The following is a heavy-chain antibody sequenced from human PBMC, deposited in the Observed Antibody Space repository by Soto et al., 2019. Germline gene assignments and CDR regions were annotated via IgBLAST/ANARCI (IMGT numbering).Heavy chain of an antibody. CDR2: INPRGGST. J-gene: IGHJ4*02. CDR1: GYTFTSYY. CDR3: ARDRLEGSDY. Sequence: QVQLVQSGAEVKKPGASVKVSCKASGYTFTSYYMHWVRQAPGQGLEWMGIINPRGGSTSYAQKCQGRVTMTRDTSTRTVYMELSSLRSEDTAVYYCARDRLEGSDYWGQGTRVTGSS. D-gene: IGHD4-17*01. V-gene: IGHV1-46*01.